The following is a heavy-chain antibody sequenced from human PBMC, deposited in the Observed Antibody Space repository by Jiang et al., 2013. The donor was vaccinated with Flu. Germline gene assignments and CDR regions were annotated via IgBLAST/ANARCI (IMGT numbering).Heavy chain of an antibody. CDR1: GGSISSGAHY. D-gene: IGHD2-2*02. V-gene: IGHV4-31*03. J-gene: IGHJ5*02. Sequence: GSGLVKPSQTLSLTCSVSGGSISSGAHYWSWIRQHPGKGLEWIGYIYYSGSTYYNPSLQSRVTIPIDTSKNQFSLKLSSVTAADTAVYYCARESIPEDVVVVPTSIEYNWFDPWGQGTPGHRLL. CDR3: ARESIPEDVVVVPTSIEYNWFDP. CDR2: IYYSGST.